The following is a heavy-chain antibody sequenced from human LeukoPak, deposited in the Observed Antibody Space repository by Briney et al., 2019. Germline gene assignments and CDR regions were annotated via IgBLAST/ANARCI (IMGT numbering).Heavy chain of an antibody. J-gene: IGHJ5*02. CDR3: AKGTYGGNSGWFDP. CDR1: GGTFSSYA. D-gene: IGHD4-23*01. Sequence: GASVKVSCKASGGTFSSYAISWVRQAPGQGLEWMGRIIPILGIANYAQKLQGRVTITADKSTSTAYMELSSLRSEDTAVYYCAKGTYGGNSGWFDPWGQGTLVTVSS. CDR2: IIPILGIA. V-gene: IGHV1-69*04.